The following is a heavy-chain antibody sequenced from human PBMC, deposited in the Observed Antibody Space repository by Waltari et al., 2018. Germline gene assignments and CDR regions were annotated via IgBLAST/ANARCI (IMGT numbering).Heavy chain of an antibody. J-gene: IGHJ6*02. CDR3: ARAHPPGVLYGGYPRDYSNGMDV. V-gene: IGHV4-34*01. CDR1: GGSFSGYY. D-gene: IGHD4-17*01. Sequence: QVQLQQWGAGLLKPSETLSLTCAVYGGSFSGYYWSWIRQPPGKGLEWIGEINHSGSTNYNPSLKSRVTISVDTSKNQFSLKLSSVTAADTAVYYCARAHPPGVLYGGYPRDYSNGMDVWGQGTTVIVSS. CDR2: INHSGST.